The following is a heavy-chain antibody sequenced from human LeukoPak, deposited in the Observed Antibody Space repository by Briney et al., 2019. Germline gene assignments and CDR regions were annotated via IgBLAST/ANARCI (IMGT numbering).Heavy chain of an antibody. J-gene: IGHJ3*02. CDR1: GGSFSGYY. CDR2: INHSGST. Sequence: PSETLSLTCAVYGGSFSGYYWSWIRQPPGKGLEWIREINHSGSTNYNPSLKSRVTISVDTSKNQFSLKLSSVTAADTAVYYCARPRRYCSGGSCYWGAFDIWGQGTMVTVSS. D-gene: IGHD2-15*01. CDR3: ARPRRYCSGGSCYWGAFDI. V-gene: IGHV4-34*01.